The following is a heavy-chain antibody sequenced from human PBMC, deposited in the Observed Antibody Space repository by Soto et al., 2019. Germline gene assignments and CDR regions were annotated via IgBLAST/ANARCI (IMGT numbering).Heavy chain of an antibody. Sequence: RLSCTASGFTFGDYAMSWFRQAPGKGLEWVGFIRSKAYGGTTEYAASVKGRFTISRDDSKSIAYLQMNSLKTEDTAVYYCTRDPIAATIKGWGNWFDPWGQGTLVTVSS. CDR2: IRSKAYGGTT. V-gene: IGHV3-49*03. J-gene: IGHJ5*02. CDR3: TRDPIAATIKGWGNWFDP. D-gene: IGHD5-12*01. CDR1: GFTFGDYA.